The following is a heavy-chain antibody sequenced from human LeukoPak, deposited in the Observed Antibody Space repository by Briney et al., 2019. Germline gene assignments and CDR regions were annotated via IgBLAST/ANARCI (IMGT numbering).Heavy chain of an antibody. CDR2: ISSSRGSTI. CDR3: AKDVMRCSGGCI. CDR1: GFTFSDYY. J-gene: IGHJ4*02. V-gene: IGHV3-11*01. D-gene: IGHD2-15*01. Sequence: PGGSLRLSCAASGFTFSDYYMSWIRQAPGKGLEWVSYISSSRGSTIYYADSVKGRFTTSRDNAKNSLSLQMNSLRAEDTAIYYCAKDVMRCSGGCIWGQGTLVTVSS.